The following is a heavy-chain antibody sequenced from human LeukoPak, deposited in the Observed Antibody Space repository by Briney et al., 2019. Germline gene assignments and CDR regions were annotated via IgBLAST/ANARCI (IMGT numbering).Heavy chain of an antibody. V-gene: IGHV5-51*01. Sequence: PGESLKISCKGSGYSFTSYWIGWVRQMPGKGLEWMGIIYPGDSDTRYSPSFQGQVTISADKSISTAYLQWSSLKASDTAMYYCARGGYNWNPPDAFDIWGQGTMVTVSS. J-gene: IGHJ3*02. CDR3: ARGGYNWNPPDAFDI. CDR2: IYPGDSDT. CDR1: GYSFTSYW. D-gene: IGHD1-20*01.